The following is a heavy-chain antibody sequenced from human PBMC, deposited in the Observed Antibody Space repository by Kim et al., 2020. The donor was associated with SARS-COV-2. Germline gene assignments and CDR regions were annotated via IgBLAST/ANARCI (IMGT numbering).Heavy chain of an antibody. CDR1: GFSFRNYN. CDR3: VRAIEVTYWYESHGCNY. Sequence: GGSLRLSCAASGFSFRNYNMSWVRQAPGKGLEWLSYISDSSGTIYYADSVKGRFTISRDNARDSLYLQMNGLSAEDTAVYYCVRAIEVTYWYESHGCNY. CDR2: ISDSSGTI. J-gene: IGHJ6*01. D-gene: IGHD2-21*01. V-gene: IGHV3-48*04.